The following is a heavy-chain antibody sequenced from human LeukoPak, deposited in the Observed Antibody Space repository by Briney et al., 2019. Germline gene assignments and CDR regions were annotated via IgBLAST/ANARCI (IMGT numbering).Heavy chain of an antibody. V-gene: IGHV3-33*01. CDR1: GFTFSSYG. J-gene: IGHJ4*02. Sequence: PGRSLRLSCAASGFTFSSYGMHWVRQAPGKGLEWVAVIWYDGSNKYYADSVKGRFTISRDNSKNTLYLQMNSLRAEDTAVCYCARGEKYYFDYWGQGTLVTVSS. CDR3: ARGEKYYFDY. CDR2: IWYDGSNK.